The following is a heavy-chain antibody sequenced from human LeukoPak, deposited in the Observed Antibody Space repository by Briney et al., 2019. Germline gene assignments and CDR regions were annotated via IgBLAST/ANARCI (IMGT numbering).Heavy chain of an antibody. CDR2: IWYDGSNK. J-gene: IGHJ4*02. V-gene: IGHV3-33*01. CDR3: ARDEGQGFDY. Sequence: GGCLRLSCAASGFTFSSYGMHWVRQALGKGLEWVAVIWYDGSNKYYADSVKGRFTISRDNSKNTLYLQMNSLRAEDTAVYYCARDEGQGFDYWGQGTLVTVSS. CDR1: GFTFSSYG.